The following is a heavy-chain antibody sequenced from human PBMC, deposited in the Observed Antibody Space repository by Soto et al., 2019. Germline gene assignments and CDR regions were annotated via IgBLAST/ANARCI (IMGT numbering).Heavy chain of an antibody. Sequence: ASVKVSCKASGYTFTSYDISWVRQAPGQGLEWMGWMNPNSGNTGYAQKFQGRVTMTRNTSISTAYMELSSLRSEDTAVYYCAREISGSYRFDYWGQGTLVTVSS. J-gene: IGHJ4*02. CDR1: GYTFTSYD. V-gene: IGHV1-8*02. CDR3: AREISGSYRFDY. CDR2: MNPNSGNT. D-gene: IGHD1-26*01.